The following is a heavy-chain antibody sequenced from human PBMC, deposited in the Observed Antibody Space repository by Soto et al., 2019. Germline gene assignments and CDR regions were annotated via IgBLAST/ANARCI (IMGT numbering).Heavy chain of an antibody. CDR3: ARDGPTTAFDI. V-gene: IGHV3-21*01. D-gene: IGHD1-26*01. Sequence: GGSLRLSCAASGFTFSTFSMNWVRQAPGKGLEWVSSISSTSKYIYDTDSVKGRFTISRDNAKNSLYLQMNSLRAEDTAVYYCARDGPTTAFDIWGQGTMVTVSS. CDR2: ISSTSKYI. CDR1: GFTFSTFS. J-gene: IGHJ3*02.